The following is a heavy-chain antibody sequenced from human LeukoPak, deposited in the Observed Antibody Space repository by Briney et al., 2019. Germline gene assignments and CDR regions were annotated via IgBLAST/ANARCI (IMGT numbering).Heavy chain of an antibody. CDR2: IKQDGSEK. Sequence: GGALELFCAGPGFNFSWYWMSWVRQAPREGLEWVANIKQDGSEKYYVDSVKGRFTISRDNAKNSLYLQMNSLRAEDTAVYYCARGGYSYFDIWGQGTMVTVSS. V-gene: IGHV3-7*01. CDR3: ARGGYSYFDI. CDR1: GFNFSWYW. J-gene: IGHJ3*02. D-gene: IGHD5-18*01.